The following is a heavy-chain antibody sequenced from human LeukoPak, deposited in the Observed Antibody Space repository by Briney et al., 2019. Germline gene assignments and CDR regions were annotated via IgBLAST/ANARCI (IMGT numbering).Heavy chain of an antibody. D-gene: IGHD2-21*01. Sequence: AGGSLRLSCAASGFTFSTYSMNWVRQAPGKGLEWVSSISVSNTYIYYTDSLKGRFTVSRDNAKNSLYLQMNSLRAEDTAVYYCARGSVGDFDYWGQGTLVTVSS. CDR3: ARGSVGDFDY. CDR2: ISVSNTYI. J-gene: IGHJ4*02. CDR1: GFTFSTYS. V-gene: IGHV3-21*01.